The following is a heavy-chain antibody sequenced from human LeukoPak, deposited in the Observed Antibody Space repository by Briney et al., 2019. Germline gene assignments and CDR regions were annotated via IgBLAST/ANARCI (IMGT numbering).Heavy chain of an antibody. CDR2: SNHSGSA. D-gene: IGHD3-22*01. CDR3: ARGGAIYYDSSGYSDY. J-gene: IGHJ4*02. V-gene: IGHV4-34*01. Sequence: PSETLSLTCAVYGGSSSGYYWTRIRKPPGTGLEWIGESNHSGSANNNPSLESRVTISVDTSKNQFSLKLSSVTAADTAVYYCARGGAIYYDSSGYSDYWGQGTLVTVSS. CDR1: GGSSSGYY.